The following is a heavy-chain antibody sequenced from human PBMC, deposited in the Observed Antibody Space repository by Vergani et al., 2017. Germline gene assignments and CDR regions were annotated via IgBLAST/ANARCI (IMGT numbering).Heavy chain of an antibody. Sequence: EVQLVESGGGLVQPGGSLRLSCAASGFTFSSYAMHWVRQAPGKGLEYVSAISSNGGSTYYANSVKGRFTISRDNSKNTLYLQMGSLRAEDMAVYYCARNYGXYRFSYYYYYGMDVWGQGTTVTVSS. CDR2: ISSNGGST. CDR3: ARNYGXYRFSYYYYYGMDV. D-gene: IGHD4-17*01. V-gene: IGHV3-64*01. CDR1: GFTFSSYA. J-gene: IGHJ6*02.